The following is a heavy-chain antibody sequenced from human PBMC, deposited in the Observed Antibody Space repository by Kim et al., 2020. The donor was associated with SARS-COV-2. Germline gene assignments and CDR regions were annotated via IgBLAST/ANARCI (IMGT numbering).Heavy chain of an antibody. D-gene: IGHD6-13*01. CDR1: GFTFSSYE. CDR2: ISSSGSTI. Sequence: GGSLRLSCAASGFTFSSYEMNWVRQAPGKGLEWVSYISSSGSTIYYADSVKGRFTISRDNAKNSLYLQMNSLRAEDTAVYYCARGAAGSNYYYGMDVWGQGTTVTVSS. CDR3: ARGAAGSNYYYGMDV. J-gene: IGHJ6*02. V-gene: IGHV3-48*03.